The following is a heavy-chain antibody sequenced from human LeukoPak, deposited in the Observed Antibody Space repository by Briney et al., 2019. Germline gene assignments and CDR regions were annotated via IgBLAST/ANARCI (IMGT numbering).Heavy chain of an antibody. D-gene: IGHD3-22*01. CDR1: GFTFTSLP. J-gene: IGHJ4*02. CDR3: AMDYYDSNGYSRGWDY. V-gene: IGHV3-30*04. CDR2: SSTHGSDE. Sequence: GGSLRLSCAASGFTFTSLPLHWVRQAPGKGREWVAVSSTHGSDEYYADSVKGRFTVFSDNSKKTVYLQMDSLRAEDTAVYHCAMDYYDSNGYSRGWDYWGQGALVTVSS.